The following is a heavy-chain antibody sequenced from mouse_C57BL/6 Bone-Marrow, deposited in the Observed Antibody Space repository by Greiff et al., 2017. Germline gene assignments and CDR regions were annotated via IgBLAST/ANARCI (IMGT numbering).Heavy chain of an antibody. Sequence: QVQLQQSGPELVKPGASVKISCKASGYAFSSSWMNWVKQRPGKGLEWIGRIYPGDGDTNYNGKFKGKATLTADKSSSTAYMQLSSLTSADSAVYFCARGYGSSDYWGQGTTLTVSS. D-gene: IGHD1-1*01. CDR2: IYPGDGDT. CDR1: GYAFSSSW. J-gene: IGHJ2*01. CDR3: ARGYGSSDY. V-gene: IGHV1-82*01.